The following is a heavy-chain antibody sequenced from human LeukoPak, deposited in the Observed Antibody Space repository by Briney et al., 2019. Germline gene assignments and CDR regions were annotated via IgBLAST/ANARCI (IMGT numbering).Heavy chain of an antibody. CDR3: AKEGIVPAAPFDY. V-gene: IGHV3-21*06. CDR2: IGPTGSDR. CDR1: GLTFSTSG. Sequence: GGSLRLSCTASGLTFSTSGFNWVRQAPGKGLEWVASIGPTGSDRYHADSIKGRFTISRDNANNFLYLQMNSLRAEDTAVYYCAKEGIVPAAPFDYWGQGTLVTVSS. J-gene: IGHJ4*02. D-gene: IGHD2-2*01.